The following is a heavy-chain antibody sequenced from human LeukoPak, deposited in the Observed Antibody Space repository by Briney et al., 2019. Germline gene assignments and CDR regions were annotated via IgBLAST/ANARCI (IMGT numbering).Heavy chain of an antibody. J-gene: IGHJ4*02. V-gene: IGHV5-51*01. CDR2: IHPADSDT. CDR1: GYSFTNYW. D-gene: IGHD6-19*01. CDR3: ARSSSGWSFDY. Sequence: GESLKISFQGSGYSFTNYWLAWVRQMPGKGLEWMGIIHPADSDTRYSPSFQGQVTISADKSISTAYLQWSSLRASDTAMYYCARSSSGWSFDYWGQGTLVTVSS.